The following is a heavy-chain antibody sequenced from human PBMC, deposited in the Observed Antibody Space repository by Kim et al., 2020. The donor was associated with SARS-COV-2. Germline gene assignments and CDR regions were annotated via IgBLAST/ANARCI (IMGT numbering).Heavy chain of an antibody. J-gene: IGHJ3*02. CDR1: GFTFSSYG. Sequence: GGSLRLSCAASGFTFSSYGMHWVRQAPGKGLEWVAVIWYDGSQKYYADSVKGRFTVSRDNSKNTLYLQMNTLRAEDTAVYYCARYSGGYGACDIWGQGTMVTVSS. CDR2: IWYDGSQK. CDR3: ARYSGGYGACDI. D-gene: IGHD1-26*01. V-gene: IGHV3-33*01.